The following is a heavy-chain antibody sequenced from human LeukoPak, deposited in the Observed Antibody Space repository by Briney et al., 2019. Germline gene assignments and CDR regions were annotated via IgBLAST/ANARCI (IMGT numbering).Heavy chain of an antibody. CDR3: AKGASSTTRRWFDP. CDR1: EFTLSDSY. CDR2: ISGSGGST. V-gene: IGHV3-23*01. J-gene: IGHJ5*02. Sequence: GGSLRLSCAASEFTLSDSYMNWIRQAPGKGLEWVSAISGSGGSTYYADSVKGRFTISRDNSKNTLYLQMNSLRAEDAAVYYCAKGASSTTRRWFDPWGQGTLVTVSS. D-gene: IGHD6-13*01.